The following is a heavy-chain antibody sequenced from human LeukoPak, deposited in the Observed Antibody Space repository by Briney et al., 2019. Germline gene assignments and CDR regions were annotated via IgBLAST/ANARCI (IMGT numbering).Heavy chain of an antibody. D-gene: IGHD6-19*01. Sequence: GASVKVSCKASGYTFTIYAMNWARQAPGQGREWMGWINTNTGNPTYAQGFTGRFVFSLDTSVSTAYLQISSLKAEDTAVYYCARASGGSSGWYELSTFDYWGQGTLVTVSS. CDR2: INTNTGNP. V-gene: IGHV7-4-1*02. J-gene: IGHJ4*02. CDR1: GYTFTIYA. CDR3: ARASGGSSGWYELSTFDY.